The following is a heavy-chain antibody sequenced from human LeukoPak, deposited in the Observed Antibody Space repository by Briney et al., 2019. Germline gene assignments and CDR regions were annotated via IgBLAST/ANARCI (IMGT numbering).Heavy chain of an antibody. J-gene: IGHJ4*02. Sequence: QAGGSLRLSCEASGFTFSSFAMTWVRQAPGKGLEWVSGISGSGTNTYYADSVKGRFTISRGNSKTTLYLQMNSLRAEDTAVYYCAKSPHYRVTAIIYYFDNWGQGTLVTVSP. CDR1: GFTFSSFA. D-gene: IGHD3-16*02. CDR2: ISGSGTNT. V-gene: IGHV3-23*01. CDR3: AKSPHYRVTAIIYYFDN.